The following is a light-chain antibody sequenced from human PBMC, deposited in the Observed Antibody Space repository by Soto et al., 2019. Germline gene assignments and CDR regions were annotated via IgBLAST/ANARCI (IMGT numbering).Light chain of an antibody. CDR1: QSVLYSSNNKNY. V-gene: IGKV4-1*01. CDR2: WAS. CDR3: QQYYSIPRT. J-gene: IGKJ1*01. Sequence: DIVMTQSPDSLAVSLGERATINCKSSQSVLYSSNNKNYLAWYQQKPGQPPKLLIYWASTRESGVPDRFSGSGSGTDFTLTINSLQAEDVAVYYCQQYYSIPRTFGQGTKVEIQ.